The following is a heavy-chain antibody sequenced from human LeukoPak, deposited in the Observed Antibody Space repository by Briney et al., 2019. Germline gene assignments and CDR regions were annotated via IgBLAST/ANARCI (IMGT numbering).Heavy chain of an antibody. D-gene: IGHD6-6*01. V-gene: IGHV4-59*01. Sequence: PSETLSLTRTVSDGSLSSYYWSWIRQPPGKGLEWIGYIYYRGSTSYNPSLRSRVTISVDTSKNQFSLKLSSVTAADTAVYYCARCIGSSSFARWFDPWGQGTLVTVSS. CDR3: ARCIGSSSFARWFDP. CDR1: DGSLSSYY. CDR2: IYYRGST. J-gene: IGHJ5*02.